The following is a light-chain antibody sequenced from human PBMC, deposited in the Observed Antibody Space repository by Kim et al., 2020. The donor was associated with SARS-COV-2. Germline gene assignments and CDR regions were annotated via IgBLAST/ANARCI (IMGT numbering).Light chain of an antibody. Sequence: YALTQPPSVSVSPGQTASITCSGDKLGDKYACWYQQRPGQSPVLVIYQDSKRPSGIPERFSGSNSGNTATLTISGTQAMDEADYYCQAWDSSTGVFGGGTQLTVL. CDR1: KLGDKY. V-gene: IGLV3-1*01. J-gene: IGLJ3*02. CDR3: QAWDSSTGV. CDR2: QDS.